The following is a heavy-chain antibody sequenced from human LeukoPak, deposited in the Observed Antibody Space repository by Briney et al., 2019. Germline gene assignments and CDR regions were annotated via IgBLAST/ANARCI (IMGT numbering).Heavy chain of an antibody. Sequence: SETLSLTCTVSGGSISSSSYYWGWIRQPPGKGLEWIGSIYYSGSTYYNPSLKSRVTISVDTSKNQFSLKLSSVTAADTAVYYCARDYDSKYYYYYYMDVWGKGATVTVSS. CDR1: GGSISSSSYY. V-gene: IGHV4-39*07. CDR3: ARDYDSKYYYYYYMDV. CDR2: IYYSGST. J-gene: IGHJ6*03. D-gene: IGHD3-3*01.